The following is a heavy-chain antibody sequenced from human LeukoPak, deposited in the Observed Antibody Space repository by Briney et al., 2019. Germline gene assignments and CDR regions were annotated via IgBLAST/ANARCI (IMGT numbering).Heavy chain of an antibody. CDR1: GGSFSGYY. Sequence: PSETLSLTCAVYGGSFSGYYWSWIRQPPGKGLEWIGGINHSGSTNYNPSLKSRVTISVDTSKNQFSLKLSSVTAADTAVYYCARGPSSIAARPIDYWGQGTLVTVSS. V-gene: IGHV4-34*01. CDR3: ARGPSSIAARPIDY. CDR2: INHSGST. D-gene: IGHD6-6*01. J-gene: IGHJ4*02.